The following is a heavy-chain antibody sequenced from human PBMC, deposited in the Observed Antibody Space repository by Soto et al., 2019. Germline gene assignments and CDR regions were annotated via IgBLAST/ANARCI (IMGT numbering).Heavy chain of an antibody. J-gene: IGHJ6*02. CDR3: ARSQGSSTTLEIYYYYYYGMDV. V-gene: IGHV1-69*01. Sequence: QVQLVQSGAEVKKPGSSVKVSCKASGGTFSSYAISWVRQAPGQGLEWMGGIIPISDTTNYAQKCQGRVTITADESTSTAYMELSSLRSEDTAVYYCARSQGSSTTLEIYYYYYYGMDVWCQGTTVTVSS. D-gene: IGHD2-2*01. CDR2: IIPISDTT. CDR1: GGTFSSYA.